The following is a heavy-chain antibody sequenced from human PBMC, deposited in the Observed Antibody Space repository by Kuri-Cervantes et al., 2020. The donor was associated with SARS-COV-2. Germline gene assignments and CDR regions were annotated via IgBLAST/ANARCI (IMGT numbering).Heavy chain of an antibody. D-gene: IGHD3-22*01. V-gene: IGHV3-33*01. CDR2: IWYDGSNK. J-gene: IGHJ4*02. CDR1: GFTFSSYG. Sequence: GESLKISCAASGFTFSSYGMHWVRQAPGKGLEWVAVIWYDGSNKYYADSVKGRFTISRDNSKNTLYLQMNSLRAEDTAVYYCARVPRRQYYYDSSGGDGWYYFDYWGQGTLVTVSS. CDR3: ARVPRRQYYYDSSGGDGWYYFDY.